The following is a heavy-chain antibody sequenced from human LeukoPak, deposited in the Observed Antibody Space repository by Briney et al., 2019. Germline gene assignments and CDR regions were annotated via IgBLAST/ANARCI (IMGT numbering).Heavy chain of an antibody. Sequence: PGGSLRLSSAASGFTFSSYAMSWVRQAPGKGLEWVSAISGSGGSTYYADSVKGRFTISRDSSEDTLDLQMDSLRAEDTAIYYCAKAIHYLDRWDAFDVWGRGTMVIVSS. CDR1: GFTFSSYA. CDR2: ISGSGGST. V-gene: IGHV3-23*01. CDR3: AKAIHYLDRWDAFDV. J-gene: IGHJ3*01. D-gene: IGHD2-2*03.